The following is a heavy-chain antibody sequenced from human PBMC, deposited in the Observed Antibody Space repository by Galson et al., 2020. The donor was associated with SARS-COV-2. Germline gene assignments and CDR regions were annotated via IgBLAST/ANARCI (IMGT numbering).Heavy chain of an antibody. CDR3: GRLRRGGSYFFGC. D-gene: IGHD3-16*01. CDR1: GGSISTTSYF. Sequence: SETLSLTCTVSGGSISTTSYFWGWIRQPPGKGLEWMGNIYYSGSTYYNPSLKSRITISVDTSKDQFSLNLSSVTAADTAVYYCGRLRRGGSYFFGCWGQGALVTVSS. CDR2: IYYSGST. V-gene: IGHV4-39*01. J-gene: IGHJ4*02.